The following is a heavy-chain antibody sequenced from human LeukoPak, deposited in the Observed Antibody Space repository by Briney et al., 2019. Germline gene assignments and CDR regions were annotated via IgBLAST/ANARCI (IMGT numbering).Heavy chain of an antibody. D-gene: IGHD3-3*01. CDR2: ISGSGTI. V-gene: IGHV3-48*01. CDR1: GFTFTTYS. Sequence: QSGGSLRLSCAASGFTFTTYSMNWVRQAPGKGLEWVSYISGSGTISYADSVKGRFTISRDNSKNTLYLQMNSLRAEDTAVYYCAKVGHGVDDRFDPWGQGTLVTVSS. J-gene: IGHJ5*02. CDR3: AKVGHGVDDRFDP.